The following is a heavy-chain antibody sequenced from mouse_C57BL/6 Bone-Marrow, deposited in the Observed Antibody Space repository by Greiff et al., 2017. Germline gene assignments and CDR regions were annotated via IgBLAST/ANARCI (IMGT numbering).Heavy chain of an antibody. CDR1: GYTFTSYW. V-gene: IGHV1-55*01. Sequence: QVQLQQPGAELVKPGASVKMSCKASGYTFTSYWITWVKQRPEQGLEWIGDIYPGSGSTNYNEKFKSKATLTVDTSSSTAYMQLSSLTSEDSAVYYCARTPDYYGSSYYFDYWGQGTTLTVSS. D-gene: IGHD1-1*01. CDR3: ARTPDYYGSSYYFDY. CDR2: IYPGSGST. J-gene: IGHJ2*01.